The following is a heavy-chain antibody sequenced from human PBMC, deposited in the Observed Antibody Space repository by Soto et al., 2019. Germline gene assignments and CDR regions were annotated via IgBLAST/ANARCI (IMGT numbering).Heavy chain of an antibody. V-gene: IGHV3-23*01. CDR3: ARDMSGGTYNYYYGMDV. J-gene: IGHJ6*02. CDR1: GFTFSSYA. CDR2: ISGSGSPT. Sequence: EVQLLESGGGLGQPGGSLRLSCAASGFTFSSYAMTWVRQAPGRGLEWVSAISGSGSPTYYADSVKGRFTISRDNSKNTLYLQMNSLRADDTAVYDCARDMSGGTYNYYYGMDVWGQGTTVTVSS. D-gene: IGHD1-26*01.